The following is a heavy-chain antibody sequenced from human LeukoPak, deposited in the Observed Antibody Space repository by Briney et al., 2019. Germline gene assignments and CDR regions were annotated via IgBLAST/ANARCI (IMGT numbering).Heavy chain of an antibody. Sequence: GGTLRLSCGASGFTFSNYGLSWVRQAPGRGLEWVSGISGGAVSTNYADSVKGRFTISRDNAKNSLYLQMNSLRAEDTAVYYCAREATVTTCVGCGNWFDPWGQGTLVTVSS. CDR1: GFTFSNYG. CDR2: ISGGAVST. V-gene: IGHV3-23*01. J-gene: IGHJ5*02. CDR3: AREATVTTCVGCGNWFDP. D-gene: IGHD4-17*01.